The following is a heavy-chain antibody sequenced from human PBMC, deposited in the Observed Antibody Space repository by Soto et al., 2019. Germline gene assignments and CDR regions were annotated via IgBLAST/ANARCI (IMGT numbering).Heavy chain of an antibody. J-gene: IGHJ4*02. CDR3: ARVSPAGGSYPPLYFDY. CDR2: IIPIFGTA. CDR1: GYTFTSYG. D-gene: IGHD1-26*01. V-gene: IGHV1-69*13. Sequence: GASVKVSCKASGYTFTSYGISWVRQAPGQGLEWMGGIIPIFGTANYAQKFQGRVTITADESTSTAYMELSSLRSEDTAVYYCARVSPAGGSYPPLYFDYWGQGTLVTVSS.